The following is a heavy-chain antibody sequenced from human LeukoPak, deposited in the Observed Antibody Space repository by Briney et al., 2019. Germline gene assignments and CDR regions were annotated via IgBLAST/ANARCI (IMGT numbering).Heavy chain of an antibody. D-gene: IGHD6-13*01. V-gene: IGHV4-59*01. CDR2: IYYSGST. J-gene: IGHJ4*02. Sequence: PSQTLSLTCTVSGGSISSYYWSWIRQPPGKGLEWIGYIYYSGSTNYNPSLKSRVTISVDTSKNQFSLKLSSVTAADTAVYYCASITPGRIAAADYWGQGTLVTVSS. CDR1: GGSISSYY. CDR3: ASITPGRIAAADY.